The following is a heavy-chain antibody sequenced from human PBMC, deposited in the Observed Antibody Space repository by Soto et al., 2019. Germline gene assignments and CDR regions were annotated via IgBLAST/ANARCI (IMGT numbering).Heavy chain of an antibody. D-gene: IGHD2-2*01. CDR3: ASLVVVPAAGGNYYYYMDV. Sequence: SETLSLTCAVYGGSFSGYYWSWIRQPPGKGLEWIGEINHSGNTNYNPSLKSRVTISVDTSKNQFSLKLSSVTAADTAVYYCASLVVVPAAGGNYYYYMDVWGKGTTVTVSS. CDR1: GGSFSGYY. J-gene: IGHJ6*03. V-gene: IGHV4-34*01. CDR2: INHSGNT.